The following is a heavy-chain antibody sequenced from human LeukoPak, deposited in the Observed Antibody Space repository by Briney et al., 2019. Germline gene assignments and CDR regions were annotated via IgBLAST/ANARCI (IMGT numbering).Heavy chain of an antibody. CDR1: GFTFSSYS. D-gene: IGHD1-14*01. Sequence: PGGSLRLSCAASGFTFSSYSVNWVRQAPGKGLEWVALISYDGSNKYYADSVKGRFTISRDNFKNTLYLQMNSLRAEDTAVYYCAKEPKPRPTVGYFQHWGQGTLVTVSS. CDR2: ISYDGSNK. CDR3: AKEPKPRPTVGYFQH. J-gene: IGHJ1*01. V-gene: IGHV3-30*18.